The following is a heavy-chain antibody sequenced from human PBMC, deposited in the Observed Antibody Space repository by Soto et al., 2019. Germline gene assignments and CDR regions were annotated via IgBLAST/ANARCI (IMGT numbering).Heavy chain of an antibody. CDR2: INPSGGST. V-gene: IGHV1-46*01. CDR1: GYTFTSYY. D-gene: IGHD5-12*01. J-gene: IGHJ3*02. CDR3: ARSVGGYGIDGDASDI. Sequence: ASVKVSCKASGYTFTSYYMNWVRQAPGQGLERMGIINPSGGSTSYAQKCQGRVTMTRDTSTSTVYMELSSLRSEDTAVYYCARSVGGYGIDGDASDIWGQGTMVTVSS.